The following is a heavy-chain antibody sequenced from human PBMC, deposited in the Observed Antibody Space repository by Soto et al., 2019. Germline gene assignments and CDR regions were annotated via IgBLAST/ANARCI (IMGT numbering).Heavy chain of an antibody. CDR3: ARLGGYYQALDS. D-gene: IGHD3-22*01. CDR1: GGSINNYY. Sequence: SETLSLTCTVSGGSINNYYWSWIRQPPGKGLEFIGYIYYVGTNTYNPSLKSRVTISVDTSKNQFSLKLSSVTAADTAVYYCARLGGYYQALDSWGQGTLVTVSS. J-gene: IGHJ4*02. CDR2: IYYVGTN. V-gene: IGHV4-59*08.